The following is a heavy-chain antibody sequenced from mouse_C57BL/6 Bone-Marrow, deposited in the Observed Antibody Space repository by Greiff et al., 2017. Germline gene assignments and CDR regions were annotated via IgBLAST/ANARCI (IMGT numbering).Heavy chain of an antibody. V-gene: IGHV2-5*01. J-gene: IGHJ3*01. CDR2: IWRGGST. Sequence: VQLQLSGPGLVQPSQSLSITCTVSGFSLTSYGVHWVRQSPGKGLEWLGVIWRGGSTDYNAAFMSRLSITKDNSKSQVFFKMNSLQADDTAIYYCAKGGLTTVVEEAWFAYWGQGTLVTVSA. CDR3: AKGGLTTVVEEAWFAY. D-gene: IGHD1-1*01. CDR1: GFSLTSYG.